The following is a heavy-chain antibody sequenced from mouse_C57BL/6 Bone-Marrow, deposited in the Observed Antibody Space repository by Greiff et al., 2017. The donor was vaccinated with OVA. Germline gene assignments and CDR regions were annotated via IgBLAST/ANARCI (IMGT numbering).Heavy chain of an antibody. CDR3: ASLYGNYWYFDV. CDR1: GFTFSDYG. D-gene: IGHD2-1*01. Sequence: EVQGVESGGGLVQPGGSLKLSCAASGFTFSDYGMAWVRQAPRKGPEWVAFISNLAYSIYYADTVTGRFTISRENAKNTLYLEMSSLRSEDTAMYYCASLYGNYWYFDVWGTGTTVTVSS. V-gene: IGHV5-15*01. J-gene: IGHJ1*03. CDR2: ISNLAYSI.